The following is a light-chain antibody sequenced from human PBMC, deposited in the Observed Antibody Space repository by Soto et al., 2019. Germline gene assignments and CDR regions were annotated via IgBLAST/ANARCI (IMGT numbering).Light chain of an antibody. J-gene: IGKJ1*01. CDR3: QQRGNWWT. CDR2: LAS. V-gene: IGKV1-9*01. Sequence: IQLTQSPSSLSASVGDRVTITCRASQGIRNYLAWYQQKPGKAPNLLIYLASTLQGGVPSRFSGSGSGTDFSLTISSLQPEDVATYYCQQRGNWWTFGQGTKVEIK. CDR1: QGIRNY.